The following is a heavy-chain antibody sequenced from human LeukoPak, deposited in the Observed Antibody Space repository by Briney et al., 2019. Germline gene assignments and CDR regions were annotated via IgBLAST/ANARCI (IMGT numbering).Heavy chain of an antibody. V-gene: IGHV1-58*01. CDR3: AAELYGVYTDCCTFHL. D-gene: IGHD4-17*01. Sequence: SVKVSCKTSGFTFSTSAVQWVRQARGQRLEWIGWIIVGSGATNYAQSLQGRFTITRDMSTNTAYMELSSLGSEDSAVYYCAAELYGVYTDCCTFHLWGQGTLVTVST. CDR2: IIVGSGAT. CDR1: GFTFSTSA. J-gene: IGHJ3*01.